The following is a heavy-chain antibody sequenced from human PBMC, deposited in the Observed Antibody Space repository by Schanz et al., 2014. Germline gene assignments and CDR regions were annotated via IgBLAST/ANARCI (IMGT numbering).Heavy chain of an antibody. CDR3: ARDHTTESYYSAGPPIDY. V-gene: IGHV3-7*04. D-gene: IGHD1-26*01. CDR1: GFTFSDYW. J-gene: IGHJ4*02. Sequence: EVKLLESGGTLVRPGGSLRLSCTASGFTFSDYWMSWVRQAPGKGPEWVANIKHDGSVKDYVDSVEGRFTISRDNAKRSLFLQMNSLRAEDTAVYYCARDHTTESYYSAGPPIDYWGQGTLLTVSS. CDR2: IKHDGSVK.